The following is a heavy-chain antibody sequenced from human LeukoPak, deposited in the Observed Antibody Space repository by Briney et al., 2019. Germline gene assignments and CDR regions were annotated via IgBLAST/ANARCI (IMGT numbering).Heavy chain of an antibody. CDR2: INHNGKVN. Sequence: GGFLRLSWAASACSFSRYWMNWARQLPGKGLKWVASINHNGKVNYYVDSVKGRFTISRDNAKNSLYLQMSNLRAEDTAVYFCARGGGLDVWGQGATVTVSS. D-gene: IGHD3-16*01. CDR3: ARGGGLDV. CDR1: ACSFSRYW. J-gene: IGHJ6*02. V-gene: IGHV3-7*03.